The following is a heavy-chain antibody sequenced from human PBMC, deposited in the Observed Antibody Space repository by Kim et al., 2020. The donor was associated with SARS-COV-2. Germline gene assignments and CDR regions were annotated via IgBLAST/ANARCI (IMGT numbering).Heavy chain of an antibody. Sequence: SETLSLTCAVSGGSISSGGYSWSWIRQPPGKGLEWIGYIYHSGSTYYNPSLKSRVTISVDRSKNQFSLKLSSVTAADTAVYYCARDRPGIYFDYWGQGTLVTVSS. D-gene: IGHD3-10*01. CDR3: ARDRPGIYFDY. CDR2: IYHSGST. V-gene: IGHV4-30-2*01. CDR1: GGSISSGGYS. J-gene: IGHJ4*02.